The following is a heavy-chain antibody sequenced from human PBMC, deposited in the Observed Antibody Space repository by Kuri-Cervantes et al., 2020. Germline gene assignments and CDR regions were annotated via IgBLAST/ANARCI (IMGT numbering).Heavy chain of an antibody. D-gene: IGHD3-3*01. J-gene: IGHJ3*02. CDR2: INHSGST. V-gene: IGHV4-34*01. CDR3: ARGRITIFGVVIMSLRAFDI. Sequence: SETLSLTCAVYGGSFSGYYWSWIRQLPGKGLEWIGEINHSGSTNYNPSLKSRVTISVDTSRNQFSLKLSSVTAADTAVYYCARGRITIFGVVIMSLRAFDIWGQGTMVTVSS. CDR1: GGSFSGYY.